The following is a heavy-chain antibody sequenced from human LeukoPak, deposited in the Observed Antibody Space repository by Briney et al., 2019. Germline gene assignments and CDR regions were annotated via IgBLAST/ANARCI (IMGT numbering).Heavy chain of an antibody. CDR2: ISGSGGST. D-gene: IGHD3-22*01. CDR1: GFTFSSYA. V-gene: IGHV3-23*01. J-gene: IGHJ4*02. CDR3: AKLFYYDSSGYPNYFDY. Sequence: TGGSLRLSCAASGFTFSSYAMSWVRQAPGKGLEWVSAISGSGGSTYYADSVKGRFTISRDNSKNTLYLQMNSLRAEDTAVYYCAKLFYYDSSGYPNYFDYWGQGTLSPSPQ.